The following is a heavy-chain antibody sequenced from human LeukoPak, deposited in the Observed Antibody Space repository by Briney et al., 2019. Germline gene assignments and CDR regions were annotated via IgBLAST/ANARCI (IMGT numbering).Heavy chain of an antibody. CDR3: AKSRVAVPGRLNYFDS. V-gene: IGHV3-23*01. D-gene: IGHD6-19*01. J-gene: IGHJ4*02. Sequence: GGSLRLSCAASGFTFKNYALTWVRQSPGKGPEWVSGISGTGGSTFYADSVKGRFTISRDNPRNTLFLQMDYLKAEDTAIYYCAKSRVAVPGRLNYFDSWGQGAQVTVSS. CDR2: ISGTGGST. CDR1: GFTFKNYA.